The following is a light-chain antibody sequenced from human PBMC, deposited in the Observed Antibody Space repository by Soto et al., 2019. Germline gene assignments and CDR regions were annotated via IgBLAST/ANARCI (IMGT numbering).Light chain of an antibody. Sequence: QSVLTQPPSASGTPGQRVTISCYGSSSNIGSNTVNWYQQLPGTAPKLLIYSNNQRPSGVPDRFSGSKSGTSASLAISGLQCEDEADYYCAAWDDSLNGAVFGGGTKVTVL. CDR3: AAWDDSLNGAV. J-gene: IGLJ2*01. CDR1: SSNIGSNT. CDR2: SNN. V-gene: IGLV1-44*01.